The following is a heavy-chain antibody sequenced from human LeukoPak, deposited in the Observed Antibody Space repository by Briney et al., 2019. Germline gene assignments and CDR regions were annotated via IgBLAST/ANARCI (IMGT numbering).Heavy chain of an antibody. CDR1: GFTFSSSR. D-gene: IGHD2-15*01. Sequence: PGGSLRLSCAASGFTFSSSRMSWVRQAPGKGLEWVANIKQDGGEKYYVDSVRGRFTISRDNAKNSLYLQMNSLSADDTAVYYCARDPGGYFDYWGQGALVTVSS. CDR2: IKQDGGEK. J-gene: IGHJ4*02. V-gene: IGHV3-7*05. CDR3: ARDPGGYFDY.